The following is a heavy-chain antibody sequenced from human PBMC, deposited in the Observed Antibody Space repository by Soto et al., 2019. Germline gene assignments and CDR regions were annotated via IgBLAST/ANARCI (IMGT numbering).Heavy chain of an antibody. Sequence: QVQLVESGGGVVQPGRSLRLSCAASGFTFSSYAMHWVRQAPGKGLEWVAVISYDGSNKYYADSVKGRFTISRDNSKNTLYLQMNSLRAEDTAVYYCARESGTDDYFDYWGQGTLVTFSS. V-gene: IGHV3-30-3*01. CDR3: ARESGTDDYFDY. J-gene: IGHJ4*02. CDR1: GFTFSSYA. D-gene: IGHD6-25*01. CDR2: ISYDGSNK.